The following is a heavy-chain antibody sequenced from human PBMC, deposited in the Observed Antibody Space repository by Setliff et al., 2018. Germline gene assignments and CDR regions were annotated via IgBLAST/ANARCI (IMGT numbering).Heavy chain of an antibody. CDR3: ARKGISALSGAFDM. Sequence: PSETLSLTCTVSGGSNSNYYWSWIRQPAGKGLEWIGRIYTSGSTNYNPSLKSRVTMSVDTSKNQFSLKLSSVTAAYTAVYYCARKGISALSGAFDMWGQGTRVTV. D-gene: IGHD1-26*01. J-gene: IGHJ3*02. CDR2: IYTSGST. V-gene: IGHV4-4*07. CDR1: GGSNSNYY.